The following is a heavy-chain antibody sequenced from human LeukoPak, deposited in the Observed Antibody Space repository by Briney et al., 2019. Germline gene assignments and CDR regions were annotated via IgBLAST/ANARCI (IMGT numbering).Heavy chain of an antibody. D-gene: IGHD4-23*01. V-gene: IGHV3-48*04. CDR1: GFTFSSPA. CDR3: ARDVTYYGGDWFDP. CDR2: ISSGTSTI. Sequence: GGSLRLSCAASGFTFSSPAMNWVRQAPGKGLEWVSYISSGTSTIYYADSVKGRFTISRDNAKNSLYLQMNSLRAEDTAVYYCARDVTYYGGDWFDPWGQGTLVTVSS. J-gene: IGHJ5*02.